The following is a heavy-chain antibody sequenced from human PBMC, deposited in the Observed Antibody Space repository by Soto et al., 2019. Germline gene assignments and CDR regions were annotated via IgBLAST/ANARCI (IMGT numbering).Heavy chain of an antibody. Sequence: QSQTLSLTCAISGDSVSSNSAAWNWIRQSPSRGLEWLGRTYYRSKWYNDYAVSVKSRITINPDTSKNQFSLQLNSVTPEDTAVYYCARDRGYDFWSGYYYFDYWGQGTLVTVSS. D-gene: IGHD3-3*01. V-gene: IGHV6-1*01. CDR1: GDSVSSNSAA. J-gene: IGHJ4*02. CDR3: ARDRGYDFWSGYYYFDY. CDR2: TYYRSKWYN.